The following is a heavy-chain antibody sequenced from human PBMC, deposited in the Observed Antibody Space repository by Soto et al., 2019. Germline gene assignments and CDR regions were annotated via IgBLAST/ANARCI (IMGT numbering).Heavy chain of an antibody. V-gene: IGHV3-48*01. Sequence: GGSLRLSCAASGFTFSSYSMNWVRQAPGKGLEWVSYISSSSSTIYYADSVKGRFTISRDNAKNSLYLQMNSLRAEDTAVYYCARDRESFMITFGGVIAIPNAFDIWGQGTMVTVSS. CDR3: ARDRESFMITFGGVIAIPNAFDI. J-gene: IGHJ3*02. D-gene: IGHD3-16*02. CDR1: GFTFSSYS. CDR2: ISSSSSTI.